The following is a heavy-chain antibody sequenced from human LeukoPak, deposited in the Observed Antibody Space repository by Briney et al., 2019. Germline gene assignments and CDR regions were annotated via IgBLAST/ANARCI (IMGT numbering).Heavy chain of an antibody. CDR2: VSYDGTNK. V-gene: IGHV3-30*03. D-gene: IGHD3-10*01. J-gene: IGHJ3*02. Sequence: PGRSQRLSCAASGFTFSSYGMHWVRQAPGKGLEWVAVVSYDGTNKYYADSLKGRFTISRDNSKNTLYLQMNSLKTEDTAVYYCTTDRASGSRRSPWAFDIWGQGTMVTVSS. CDR3: TTDRASGSRRSPWAFDI. CDR1: GFTFSSYG.